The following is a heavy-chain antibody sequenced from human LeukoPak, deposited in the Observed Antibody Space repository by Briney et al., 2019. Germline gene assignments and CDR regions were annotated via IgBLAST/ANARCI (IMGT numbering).Heavy chain of an antibody. D-gene: IGHD2/OR15-2a*01. Sequence: SETLSLTCAVYGGSFSGYYWSWIRQPPGKGLEWIGEINHSGSTNYNPSLKSRVTISVDTSKNQFSLKLSSVTAADTAVYYCARQNPRLYNWFDPWGQGTLVTVSP. V-gene: IGHV4-34*01. CDR3: ARQNPRLYNWFDP. CDR2: INHSGST. J-gene: IGHJ5*02. CDR1: GGSFSGYY.